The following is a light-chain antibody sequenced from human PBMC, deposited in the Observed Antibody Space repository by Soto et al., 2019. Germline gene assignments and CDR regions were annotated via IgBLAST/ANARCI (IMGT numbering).Light chain of an antibody. CDR2: QGS. CDR3: MQNIFWPFT. J-gene: IGKJ3*01. CDR1: QSLLYSDGKTY. Sequence: DVVMTQSPLSLPVTLGQPASISCRSSQSLLYSDGKTYLSWFHQRPGQSPRRLIYQGSTRDTGVPVRFTASGSGTDFTLRISRVEAEDLGVYYCMQNIFWPFTFGPGTKV. V-gene: IGKV2-30*01.